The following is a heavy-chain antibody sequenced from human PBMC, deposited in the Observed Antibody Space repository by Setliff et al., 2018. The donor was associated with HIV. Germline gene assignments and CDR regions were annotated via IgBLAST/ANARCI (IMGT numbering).Heavy chain of an antibody. V-gene: IGHV1-46*01. CDR1: GYTFTSCF. D-gene: IGHD6-13*01. CDR2: INPSDGSA. CDR3: AKEYHTAATGTRVANYFDY. Sequence: AASVKVSCKASGYTFTSCFLHWVRQAPGQGLEYMGIINPSDGSADYVEKFQDRVTITRDTSTSTVYMEMSSLRSEDTAIYYCAKEYHTAATGTRVANYFDYWGQGTLVTVSS. J-gene: IGHJ4*02.